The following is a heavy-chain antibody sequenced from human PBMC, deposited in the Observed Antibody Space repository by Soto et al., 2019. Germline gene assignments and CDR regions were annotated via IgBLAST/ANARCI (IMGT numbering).Heavy chain of an antibody. Sequence: QVQLVQSGAEVKKPGSSVKVSCKASGGTFSSYTISWVRQAPGQGLEWMGRIIPILGIANYAQKFQGRVTITADKSTSTANMELSSLRSEETTVYYCTRGDDYDYWGQGIMVTVSS. J-gene: IGHJ4*02. V-gene: IGHV1-69*02. CDR1: GGTFSSYT. CDR2: IIPILGIA. CDR3: TRGDDYDY. D-gene: IGHD2-21*02.